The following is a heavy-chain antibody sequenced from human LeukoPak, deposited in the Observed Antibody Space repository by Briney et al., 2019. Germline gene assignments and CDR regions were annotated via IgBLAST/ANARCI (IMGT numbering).Heavy chain of an antibody. J-gene: IGHJ5*02. CDR2: IRYDGSNN. V-gene: IGHV3-30*02. Sequence: PGGSLRLSCAASGFAFSTYGMHWVRQAPGKGQEWVAFIRYDGSNNYYADSVKGRFTISRENSKNTLYPQMNSLRAEDTAVYYCAKDGYSSGYDFHRFDPWGQGSLVTVSS. D-gene: IGHD5-18*01. CDR3: AKDGYSSGYDFHRFDP. CDR1: GFAFSTYG.